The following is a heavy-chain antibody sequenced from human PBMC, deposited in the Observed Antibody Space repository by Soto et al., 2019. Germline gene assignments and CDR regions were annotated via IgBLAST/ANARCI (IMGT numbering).Heavy chain of an antibody. Sequence: GASVKVSCKASGYIFTYRYLYWVRQAPGQALEWMGWIIPYNGNTNYAQKFQDRFSITRESSLSTVYMELRSLRSDDTGMYYCARLTVPLDIVVLPAASYDYWGQGTLVTVSS. CDR3: ARLTVPLDIVVLPAASYDY. D-gene: IGHD2-2*01. J-gene: IGHJ4*02. V-gene: IGHV1-45*02. CDR1: GYIFTYRY. CDR2: IIPYNGNT.